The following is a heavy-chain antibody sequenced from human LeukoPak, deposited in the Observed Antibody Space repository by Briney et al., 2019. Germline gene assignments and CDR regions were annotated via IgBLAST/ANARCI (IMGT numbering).Heavy chain of an antibody. Sequence: PGGSLRLSCSASGFTFSSYAMHWVRQAPGKGLEYVSAISSNGGSTYYADSVKGRFTISRDNSKNTLYLQMSSLRAEDTAVYYCVKELSWFGGFHAFDIWGQGTMVTVSS. J-gene: IGHJ3*02. V-gene: IGHV3-64D*06. D-gene: IGHD3-10*01. CDR2: ISSNGGST. CDR1: GFTFSSYA. CDR3: VKELSWFGGFHAFDI.